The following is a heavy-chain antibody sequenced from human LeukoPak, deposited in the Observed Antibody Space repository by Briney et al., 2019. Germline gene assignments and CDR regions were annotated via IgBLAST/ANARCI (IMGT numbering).Heavy chain of an antibody. CDR1: GYTFTSYY. V-gene: IGHV1-46*01. Sequence: GASVKVSRNASGYTFTSYYMHWVRQAPGQGLEWMGIIDPSGGSTSYAQKFQGRVTMTRDTSTSTVYMELRSLRSDDTAVYYCARDGKWELSPEVGMDVWGQGTTVTVSS. D-gene: IGHD1-26*01. CDR3: ARDGKWELSPEVGMDV. CDR2: IDPSGGST. J-gene: IGHJ6*02.